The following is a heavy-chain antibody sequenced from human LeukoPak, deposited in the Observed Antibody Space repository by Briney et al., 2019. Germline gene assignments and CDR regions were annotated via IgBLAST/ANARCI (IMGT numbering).Heavy chain of an antibody. CDR1: GGTFSSHA. CDR2: IIPIFGTA. J-gene: IGHJ4*02. D-gene: IGHD6-13*01. Sequence: ASVKVSCKASGGTFSSHAISWVRQAPGQGLECMGGIIPIFGTANYAQKFQGRVTITADESTSTAYMELSSLRSEDTAVYYCARVEGYSSSWYYFDYWGQGTLVTVSS. V-gene: IGHV1-69*13. CDR3: ARVEGYSSSWYYFDY.